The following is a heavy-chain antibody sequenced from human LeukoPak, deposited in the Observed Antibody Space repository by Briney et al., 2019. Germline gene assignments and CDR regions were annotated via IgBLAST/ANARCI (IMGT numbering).Heavy chain of an antibody. CDR1: GFTFSSYW. J-gene: IGHJ4*02. CDR3: ARGGTTVTPGDY. D-gene: IGHD4-17*01. V-gene: IGHV3-7*05. CDR2: INQDGSEK. Sequence: GGSLRLSCAASGFTFSSYWMTWVRQAPGKGLEWVANINQDGSEKHYVESVKGRFTISRDNAESSLYLQMNSLRAEDTAVYYCARGGTTVTPGDYWGQGTLVTVSS.